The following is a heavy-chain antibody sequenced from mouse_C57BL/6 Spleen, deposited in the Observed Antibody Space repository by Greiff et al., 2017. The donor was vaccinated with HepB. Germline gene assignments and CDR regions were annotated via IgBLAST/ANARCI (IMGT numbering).Heavy chain of an antibody. D-gene: IGHD2-5*01. CDR3: AAYYSNFGEFAY. CDR2: IYTGSGST. CDR1: GYTFPSYW. Sequence: QVQLQQPGAELVKPGASVKMSCKASGYTFPSYWINWVKQRPGQGLEWIGDIYTGSGSTNYNEKFKSKATLTVDTSSSTAYMQLSSLTSEDSAVYYCAAYYSNFGEFAYWGQGTLVTVSA. J-gene: IGHJ3*01. V-gene: IGHV1-55*01.